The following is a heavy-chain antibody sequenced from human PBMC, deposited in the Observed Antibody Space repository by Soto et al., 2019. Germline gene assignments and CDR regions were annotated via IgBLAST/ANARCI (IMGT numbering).Heavy chain of an antibody. CDR2: INSDGSST. CDR3: ARCGSLNWYFDL. D-gene: IGHD1-26*01. J-gene: IGHJ2*01. CDR1: GFTFSSYW. V-gene: IGHV3-74*01. Sequence: GGALRLSCAASGFTFSSYWMHWVRQAPGKGLVWVSRINSDGSSTSYADSVKGRFTISRDNAKNTLYLQMNSLRAEDTAVYYCARCGSLNWYFDLWGRGTLVTVSS.